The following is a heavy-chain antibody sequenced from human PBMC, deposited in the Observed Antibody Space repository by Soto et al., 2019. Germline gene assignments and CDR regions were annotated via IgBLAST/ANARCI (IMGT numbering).Heavy chain of an antibody. V-gene: IGHV5-51*01. CDR2: IYPGDSDT. CDR3: ARSGVGAMNPASGTDY. D-gene: IGHD1-26*01. Sequence: PGESLKISCKGSGHSFSSHWIGWVRQMPGKGLEWMGIIYPGDSDTRYSPSFQGQVTISADKSISTAYLQWRSLKTSDTAMYYCARSGVGAMNPASGTDYWGQGTLVTVSS. CDR1: GHSFSSHW. J-gene: IGHJ4*02.